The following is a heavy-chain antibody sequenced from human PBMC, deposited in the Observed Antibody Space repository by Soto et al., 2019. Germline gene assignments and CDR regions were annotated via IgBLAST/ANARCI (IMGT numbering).Heavy chain of an antibody. J-gene: IGHJ5*02. CDR3: ARSSGGNFGIIIEGTNWFAP. V-gene: IGHV1-18*01. CDR2: INPHGGST. Sequence: ASVKVSCKASGYTFTSYGINWVRQAPGQGLEWMGVINPHGGSTAYAQKFKGRVTLTRDTSASTVYMEVGSLTSEDTAMYYCARSSGGNFGIIIEGTNWFAPWGQGTLVTV. CDR1: GYTFTSYG. D-gene: IGHD1-26*01.